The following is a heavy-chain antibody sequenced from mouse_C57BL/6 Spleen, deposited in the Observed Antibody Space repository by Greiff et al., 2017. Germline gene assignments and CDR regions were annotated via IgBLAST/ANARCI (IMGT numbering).Heavy chain of an antibody. CDR3: TRSSNYGAMDY. Sequence: EVQLVESGGGLVKPGGSLKLSCAASGFTFSGYTMSWVRQTPEKRLEWVATISGGGGHTYYPDNVKGRFTISRDNATNTLYLQMSSLRSEDTALYYCTRSSNYGAMDYWGQGTSVTVSS. J-gene: IGHJ4*01. D-gene: IGHD2-5*01. CDR1: GFTFSGYT. CDR2: ISGGGGHT. V-gene: IGHV5-9*01.